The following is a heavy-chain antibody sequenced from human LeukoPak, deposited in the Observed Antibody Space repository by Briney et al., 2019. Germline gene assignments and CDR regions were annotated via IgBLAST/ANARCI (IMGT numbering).Heavy chain of an antibody. Sequence: PGRSLRPSCAAAGFTFNHYGMHWVRQAPGKGLEWVAVIWSDGTNKYYTDSVKGRFTISRVDSENTVYLQMNSLRPEDTGVYYCAKDAQRGFDYSNSLEYWGQGTPVTVST. D-gene: IGHD4-11*01. J-gene: IGHJ4*02. CDR2: IWSDGTNK. CDR3: AKDAQRGFDYSNSLEY. V-gene: IGHV3-33*06. CDR1: GFTFNHYG.